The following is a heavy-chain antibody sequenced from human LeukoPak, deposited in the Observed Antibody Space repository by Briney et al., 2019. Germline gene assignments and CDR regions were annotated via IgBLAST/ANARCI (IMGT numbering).Heavy chain of an antibody. Sequence: SETQSLTCTVSGGSISSSTYYWGWIRQPPGKGLEWIGSIYYSGSTYYNLSLKGRVTISLDTSKNQFSLKLSSVTAADTAVYYCAREYSYGSSYYFDYWGQGTLVTVSS. V-gene: IGHV4-39*07. CDR1: GGSISSSTYY. D-gene: IGHD5-18*01. CDR2: IYYSGST. J-gene: IGHJ4*02. CDR3: AREYSYGSSYYFDY.